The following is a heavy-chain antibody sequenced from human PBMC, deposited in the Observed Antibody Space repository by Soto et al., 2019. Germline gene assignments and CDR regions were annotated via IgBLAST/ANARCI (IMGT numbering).Heavy chain of an antibody. CDR1: GFTFSSYS. V-gene: IGHV3-21*01. CDR3: AGYCSGGSCYSEADY. D-gene: IGHD2-15*01. Sequence: EVQLVESGGGLVKPGGSLRLSCAASGFTFSSYSMNWVRQAPGKGLEWVSSISSSSSSIYYADSVKGRFTISRDNAKNSLYLLMYSLRAEDTAVYYCAGYCSGGSCYSEADYWGQGTLVTVSS. J-gene: IGHJ4*02. CDR2: ISSSSSSI.